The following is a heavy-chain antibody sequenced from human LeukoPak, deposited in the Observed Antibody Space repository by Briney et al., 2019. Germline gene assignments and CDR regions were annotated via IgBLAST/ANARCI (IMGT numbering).Heavy chain of an antibody. CDR2: IYSGGST. J-gene: IGHJ4*02. CDR1: GFTVSSNY. Sequence: PGGSLRLSCAASGFTVSSNYMSWVRQAPGKGLEWVSVIYSGGSTYYADSVKGRFTISRDNSKNTLYLQMNSLRAEDTAVYYCARDRGGWAFDYWAREPWSPSPQ. CDR3: ARDRGGWAFDY. D-gene: IGHD6-19*01. V-gene: IGHV3-66*01.